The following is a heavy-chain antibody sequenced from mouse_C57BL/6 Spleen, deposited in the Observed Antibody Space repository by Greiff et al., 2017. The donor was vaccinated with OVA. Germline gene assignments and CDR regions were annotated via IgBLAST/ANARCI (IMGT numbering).Heavy chain of an antibody. CDR1: GYAFTNYL. Sequence: QVQLQQSGAELVRPGTSVKVSCKASGYAFTNYLIEWVKQRPGQGLEWIGVIYPGSGGTNYNEKFKGKATLTADKSSSTAYMQLSSLTSEDSAVYFCARAWSFYGSGTRDGDDWGTGTTLTVSS. CDR2: IYPGSGGT. CDR3: ARAWSFYGSGTRDGDD. J-gene: IGHJ1*03. V-gene: IGHV1-54*01. D-gene: IGHD1-1*01.